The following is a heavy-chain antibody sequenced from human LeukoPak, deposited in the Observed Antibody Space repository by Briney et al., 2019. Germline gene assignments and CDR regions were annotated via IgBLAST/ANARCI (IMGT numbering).Heavy chain of an antibody. D-gene: IGHD4-17*01. CDR2: IYYSGST. J-gene: IGHJ5*02. Sequence: PSETLSLTRTVSGGSISSSSYYWGWIRQPPGKGLEWIGSIYYSGSTYYNPSLKSRVTISVDTSKNQFSLKLSSVTAADTAVYYCASGYGDYVNWFDPWGQGTLVTVSS. V-gene: IGHV4-39*07. CDR1: GGSISSSSYY. CDR3: ASGYGDYVNWFDP.